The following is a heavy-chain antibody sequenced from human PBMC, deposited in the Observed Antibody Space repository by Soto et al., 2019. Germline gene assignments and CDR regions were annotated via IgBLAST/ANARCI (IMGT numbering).Heavy chain of an antibody. Sequence: ASVKVSCKASGYTFTSYDINWVRQATGQGLGWMGWMNPNSGNTGYAQKFQGRVTMTRNTSISTAYMELSSLRSEDTAVYYCARDLGSGYDFDYWGQGTLVTVSS. J-gene: IGHJ4*02. CDR3: ARDLGSGYDFDY. V-gene: IGHV1-8*01. D-gene: IGHD5-12*01. CDR2: MNPNSGNT. CDR1: GYTFTSYD.